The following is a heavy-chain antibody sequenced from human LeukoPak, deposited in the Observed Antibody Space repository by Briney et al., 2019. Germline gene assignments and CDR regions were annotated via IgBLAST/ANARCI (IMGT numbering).Heavy chain of an antibody. CDR3: ARGWVVMAAAAPSPFDP. Sequence: SETLSLTCTVSGGSISSYYWSWIRQPPGKGLEWIGYIYYSGSTNYNPSLKSRVTISVDTSKNQFSLKLSSVTAADTAVYYCARGWVVMAAAAPSPFDPWGQGTLVTVSS. J-gene: IGHJ5*02. V-gene: IGHV4-59*01. D-gene: IGHD6-13*01. CDR1: GGSISSYY. CDR2: IYYSGST.